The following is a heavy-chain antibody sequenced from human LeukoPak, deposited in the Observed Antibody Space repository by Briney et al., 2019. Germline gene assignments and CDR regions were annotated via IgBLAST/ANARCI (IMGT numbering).Heavy chain of an antibody. Sequence: SETLSLTCTVSGGSISSSSYFWGWIRQPPGKGLEWIGSFYYSGSTYYNPSLKSRVAISVDTSKNHFSLKLSSVTAADTAVYYCARHGHQPGYSSSWYFDYWGQGTLVTVSS. CDR1: GGSISSSSYF. J-gene: IGHJ4*02. CDR2: FYYSGST. V-gene: IGHV4-39*01. CDR3: ARHGHQPGYSSSWYFDY. D-gene: IGHD6-13*01.